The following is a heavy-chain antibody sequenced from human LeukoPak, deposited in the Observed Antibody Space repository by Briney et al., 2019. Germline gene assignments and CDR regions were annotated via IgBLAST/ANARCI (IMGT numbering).Heavy chain of an antibody. CDR3: TRRTTAESGEHDY. J-gene: IGHJ4*02. D-gene: IGHD1-26*01. Sequence: GGSLKLSCAASGFTFSDSAMHWVRQASGKGLEWVGRIRTKSNNYATSYAASVQGRFTISRDDSKNTAYLKMHSLKTEDTAVYYCTRRTTAESGEHDYWGQGTLVTVSS. V-gene: IGHV3-73*01. CDR2: IRTKSNNYAT. CDR1: GFTFSDSA.